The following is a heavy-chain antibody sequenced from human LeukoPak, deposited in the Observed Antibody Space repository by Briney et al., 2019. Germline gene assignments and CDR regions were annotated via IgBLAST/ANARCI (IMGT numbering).Heavy chain of an antibody. CDR1: GFTFSSYA. V-gene: IGHV3-30-3*01. D-gene: IGHD3-22*01. J-gene: IGHJ4*02. Sequence: RGSVRLSCAASGFTFSSYAMHWVRQAPAKGLEGVAVISYDGSNKYYAASVKGRFTISRDNSKNKFYLKMNSLRAEDTAVYYCARGDYYYDSSGLGFDYWGQGTLVTVSS. CDR3: ARGDYYYDSSGLGFDY. CDR2: ISYDGSNK.